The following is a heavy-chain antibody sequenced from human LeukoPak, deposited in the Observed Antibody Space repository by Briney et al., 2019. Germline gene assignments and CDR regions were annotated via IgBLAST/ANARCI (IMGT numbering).Heavy chain of an antibody. CDR1: GGSFSSYY. V-gene: IGHV4-59*01. CDR2: IYYSVST. Sequence: SETLSLTCTVSGGSFSSYYWSWIRQPPGKGLEWIGYIYYSVSTNYNPSLKSRVTISLDTSKNQFSLKLSSVTAADTAVYYCVRAVGPVGGYDSPWGQGTLVTVSS. D-gene: IGHD5-12*01. CDR3: VRAVGPVGGYDSP. J-gene: IGHJ5*02.